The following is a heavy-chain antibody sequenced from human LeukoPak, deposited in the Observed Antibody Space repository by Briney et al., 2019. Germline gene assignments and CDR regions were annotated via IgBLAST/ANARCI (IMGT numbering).Heavy chain of an antibody. D-gene: IGHD3-10*01. V-gene: IGHV1-69*04. Sequence: SVKVSCKASGGTFSSYAISWVRQAPGQGLEWMGRIIPILGIANYAQKFQGRVTITADKSTSTAYMELSSLRSEDTAVYYCARDTGVSSYYCDYWGQGTLVTVFS. J-gene: IGHJ4*02. CDR1: GGTFSSYA. CDR2: IIPILGIA. CDR3: ARDTGVSSYYCDY.